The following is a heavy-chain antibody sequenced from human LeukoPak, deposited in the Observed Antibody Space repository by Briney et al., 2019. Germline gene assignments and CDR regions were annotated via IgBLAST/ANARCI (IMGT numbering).Heavy chain of an antibody. CDR3: ASQDAARRDLAP. Sequence: PSETLSLTCAVYGGSFSGYYWSWIRQPPGKGLEWIGEINHSGSTNYNPSLKSRVTISVDTSKNQFSLKLSSVTAADTAVYYCASQDAARRDLAPGGQETLVTAS. CDR1: GGSFSGYY. CDR2: INHSGST. J-gene: IGHJ5*02. V-gene: IGHV4-34*01. D-gene: IGHD3-16*01.